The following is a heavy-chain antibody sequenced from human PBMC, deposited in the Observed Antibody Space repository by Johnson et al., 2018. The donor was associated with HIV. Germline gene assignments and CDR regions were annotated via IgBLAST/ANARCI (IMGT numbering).Heavy chain of an antibody. D-gene: IGHD3-22*01. Sequence: QMLLVESGGGVVQPGRSLRLSCAASGFTFSSYAMHWVRQAPGKGLDWVAIISYDGSNKYYADSVKGRFTISRDNSKNTLYLQMNSLRPEDTAVYYCARDRAIVVAYDAFDIWGQGTMVTVSS. V-gene: IGHV3-30*04. CDR1: GFTFSSYA. CDR2: ISYDGSNK. CDR3: ARDRAIVVAYDAFDI. J-gene: IGHJ3*02.